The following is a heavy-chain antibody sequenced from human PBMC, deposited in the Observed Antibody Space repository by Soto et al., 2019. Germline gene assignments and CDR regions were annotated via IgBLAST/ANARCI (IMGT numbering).Heavy chain of an antibody. V-gene: IGHV1-69*06. Sequence: QVQLLQSGAEVKKPGSSVKVSCKASGGTFSSYAISWVRQAPGQGLEWMGGIIPICGTANYAQKFQGRVTITADKSTSTSYMELSSLRSEDTAVYYCAVGPYSSSWYETNNYRGLDYYGMDVWGQGTTVTVSS. J-gene: IGHJ6*02. D-gene: IGHD6-13*01. CDR3: AVGPYSSSWYETNNYRGLDYYGMDV. CDR1: GGTFSSYA. CDR2: IIPICGTA.